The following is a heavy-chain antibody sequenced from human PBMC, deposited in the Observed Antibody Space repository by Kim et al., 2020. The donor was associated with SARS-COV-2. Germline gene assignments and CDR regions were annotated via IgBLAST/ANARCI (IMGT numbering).Heavy chain of an antibody. Sequence: SVKGRFTISRDNSKTTLYLQMNRLRAEATAVYYCARDKEVVAASHGIDYWGQGTLVTVSS. CDR3: ARDKEVVAASHGIDY. D-gene: IGHD2-15*01. J-gene: IGHJ4*02. V-gene: IGHV3-30*01.